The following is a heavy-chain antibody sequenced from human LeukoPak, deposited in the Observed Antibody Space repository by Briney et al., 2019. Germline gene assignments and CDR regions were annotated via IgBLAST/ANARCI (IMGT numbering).Heavy chain of an antibody. V-gene: IGHV3-30-3*01. CDR1: GFTFSSYP. D-gene: IGHD6-13*01. CDR3: ARPQYSTSWYEGIDY. Sequence: GGSLRLSCAASGFTFSSYPMHWVRQAPGKGLEWVALISYDGSNTYYAGSVKGRFTISRDNSKNTLHLQMHSLRTEDTAVYYCARPQYSTSWYEGIDYWGQGNLVTVSS. CDR2: ISYDGSNT. J-gene: IGHJ4*02.